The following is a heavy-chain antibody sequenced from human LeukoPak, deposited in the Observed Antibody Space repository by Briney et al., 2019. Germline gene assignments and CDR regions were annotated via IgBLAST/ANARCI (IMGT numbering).Heavy chain of an antibody. CDR2: NSDGTTT. CDR1: GFTFSSYW. Sequence: GGSLRLSCAASGFTFSSYWMHWVRQAPGKGLVWVSRNSDGTTTNYADSVKGRFTISRDNSKNTLYLQMNSLRAEDTAVYYCARDAPRGPLDYWGQGTLVTVSS. V-gene: IGHV3-74*01. D-gene: IGHD3-10*01. CDR3: ARDAPRGPLDY. J-gene: IGHJ4*02.